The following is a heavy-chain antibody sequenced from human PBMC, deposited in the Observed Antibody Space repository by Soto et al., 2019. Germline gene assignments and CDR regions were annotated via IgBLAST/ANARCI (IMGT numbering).Heavy chain of an antibody. Sequence: ASEKVSCKSSGGTFSSFINYPINWVRQAPGQGLEWMGGIVPNVGTVNYAQKFRGKVTITADKSTGTAYMELSSLRSEDTALYYCARRDTSGFLRYFDNWGQGTQVTVSS. V-gene: IGHV1-69*06. CDR3: ARRDTSGFLRYFDN. CDR1: GGTFSSFINYP. D-gene: IGHD3-3*01. J-gene: IGHJ4*02. CDR2: IVPNVGTV.